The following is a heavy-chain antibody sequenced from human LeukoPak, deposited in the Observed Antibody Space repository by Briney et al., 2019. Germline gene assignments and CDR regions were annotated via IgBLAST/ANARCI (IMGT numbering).Heavy chain of an antibody. CDR3: AGGGKKTAMVTS. CDR1: GGSISSGGYF. Sequence: PSQTLSLTCTVSGGSISSGGYFWNWIRQLPGKGLEWIGYIYSSGSTYNPSLKSRVIISLDTSKNQFSLKLNSVTAADTAVYYCAGGGKKTAMVTSWGQGTLVTVSS. J-gene: IGHJ4*02. CDR2: IYSSGST. D-gene: IGHD5-18*01. V-gene: IGHV4-31*03.